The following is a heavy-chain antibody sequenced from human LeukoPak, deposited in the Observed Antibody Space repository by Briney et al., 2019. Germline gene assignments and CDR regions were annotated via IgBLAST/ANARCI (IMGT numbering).Heavy chain of an antibody. Sequence: KTGGSLRLSCAASGFTFISYSMNWVRQAPGEGLEWVSSISSDSSYIFYADSVKGRFTISRDNAKNSLYLQMNSLRAEDTAVYYCARSQSGSSFDYWGQGTLVTVSS. CDR3: ARSQSGSSFDY. CDR2: ISSDSSYI. V-gene: IGHV3-21*01. CDR1: GFTFISYS. J-gene: IGHJ4*02. D-gene: IGHD1-26*01.